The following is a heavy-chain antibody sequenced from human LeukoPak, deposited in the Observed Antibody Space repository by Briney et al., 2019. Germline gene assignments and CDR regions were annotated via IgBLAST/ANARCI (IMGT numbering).Heavy chain of an antibody. CDR3: AKVDSTGDYYYYYGMDV. D-gene: IGHD4-4*01. CDR1: GFTFSSYA. Sequence: GGSLRLSCAGSGFTFSSYAMSWVRQAPGKGLEWVSAISGSGGSTYYADSVKGRFTISRDNSKNTLYLQMNSLRAEDTAVYYCAKVDSTGDYYYYYGMDVWGQGTTVTVSS. CDR2: ISGSGGST. J-gene: IGHJ6*02. V-gene: IGHV3-23*01.